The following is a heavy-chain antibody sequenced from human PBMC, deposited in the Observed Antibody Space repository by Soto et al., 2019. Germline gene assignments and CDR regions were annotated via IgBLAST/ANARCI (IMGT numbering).Heavy chain of an antibody. J-gene: IGHJ4*02. CDR3: ARDSHPGWHFDY. CDR2: ISSSSSTI. D-gene: IGHD6-19*01. Sequence: EAQLVESGGGLVQPGGSLRLSCAASEFTFSSYSMNWVRQALGKGLEWISYISSSSSTIYYADSVRGRFTISRDNAKNSLYLQMKRLRDEDTPVYYCARDSHPGWHFDYWGQGTLVTVSS. CDR1: EFTFSSYS. V-gene: IGHV3-48*02.